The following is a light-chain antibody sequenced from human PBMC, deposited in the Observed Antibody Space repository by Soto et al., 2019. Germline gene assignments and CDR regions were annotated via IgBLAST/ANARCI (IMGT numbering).Light chain of an antibody. J-gene: IGKJ2*01. V-gene: IGKV3-20*01. CDR2: GAS. CDR1: HSVSSSY. CDR3: QQYGSSPRT. Sequence: EIVLRQSPGTLSLSPGERATLSCRASHSVSSSYLARYQQKHGQAPRLLIYGASSRTTGIPDRYSGSGSGTDFTVTISRLEPEDFAVYYCQQYGSSPRTVGQGTKLEIK.